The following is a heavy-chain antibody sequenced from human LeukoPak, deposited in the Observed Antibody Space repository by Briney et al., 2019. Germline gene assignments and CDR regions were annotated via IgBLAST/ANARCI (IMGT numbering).Heavy chain of an antibody. Sequence: SETLSLTCTVSGGSISSYYWSWIRQPPGKGLEWIGYIYNSGSTNYNPSLKSRVTISVDTSKNQFSLKLSSMTAADTAVYYCARRRRGYSGYEDAFDIWGQGTMVTVSS. CDR1: GGSISSYY. D-gene: IGHD5-12*01. J-gene: IGHJ3*02. CDR3: ARRRRGYSGYEDAFDI. V-gene: IGHV4-59*08. CDR2: IYNSGST.